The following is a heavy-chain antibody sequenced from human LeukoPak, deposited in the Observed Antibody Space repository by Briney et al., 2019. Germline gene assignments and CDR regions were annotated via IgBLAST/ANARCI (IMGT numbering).Heavy chain of an antibody. Sequence: SETLSLTCTVSGGSISSGDHYWSWIRQPPGKGLEWIGYIYYSGSTYYNPSLKSRVTISVDTSKNQFSLKLSSVTAADTAVYYCARRVTYYDFWSGENYFDYWGQGTLVTVSS. V-gene: IGHV4-30-4*08. CDR2: IYYSGST. CDR3: ARRVTYYDFWSGENYFDY. J-gene: IGHJ4*02. CDR1: GGSISSGDHY. D-gene: IGHD3-3*01.